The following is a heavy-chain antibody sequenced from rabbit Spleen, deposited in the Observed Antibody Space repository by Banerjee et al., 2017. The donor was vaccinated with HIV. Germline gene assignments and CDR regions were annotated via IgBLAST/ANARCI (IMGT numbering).Heavy chain of an antibody. Sequence: QSLEESGGDLVKPGASLTLTCTASGFSFSSNYYMCWVRQAPGKGLECIACIYSGGSVSTYYANWAKGRFTISKTSSTTVTLQMTSLTAADRAAYFCARDLVGVIGWNFYLWGPGTLVTVS. CDR1: GFSFSSNYY. J-gene: IGHJ4*01. D-gene: IGHD1-1*01. CDR2: IYSGGSVST. CDR3: ARDLVGVIGWNFYL. V-gene: IGHV1S40*01.